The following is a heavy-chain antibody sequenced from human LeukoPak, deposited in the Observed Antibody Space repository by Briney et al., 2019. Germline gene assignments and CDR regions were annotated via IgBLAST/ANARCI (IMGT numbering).Heavy chain of an antibody. D-gene: IGHD1-7*01. Sequence: GGSLRLSCAASGFTFSSYSMNWVRQAPGKGLEWVSYISSSGSSIYYADSVKGRFTMSRDNAKNSLYLQVNSLSAEDTAVYYCTRPRTGTTDYWGQGTLVTVSS. V-gene: IGHV3-21*01. J-gene: IGHJ4*02. CDR1: GFTFSSYS. CDR3: TRPRTGTTDY. CDR2: ISSSGSSI.